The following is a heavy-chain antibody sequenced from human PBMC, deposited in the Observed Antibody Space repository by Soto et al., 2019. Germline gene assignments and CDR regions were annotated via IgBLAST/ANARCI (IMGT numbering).Heavy chain of an antibody. CDR3: ARVYYDYIWGSYPLNY. V-gene: IGHV3-7*01. D-gene: IGHD3-16*02. CDR1: FTFSSYW. Sequence: EVQLVESGGGLVQPGFTFSSYWMTRVRQAPGKGLEWVANIKQDESEKYYLDSVKGRFTISRDNAKNSLYLQMNSLRAEDTAVYYCARVYYDYIWGSYPLNYWGQGTLVTVSS. CDR2: IKQDESEK. J-gene: IGHJ4*02.